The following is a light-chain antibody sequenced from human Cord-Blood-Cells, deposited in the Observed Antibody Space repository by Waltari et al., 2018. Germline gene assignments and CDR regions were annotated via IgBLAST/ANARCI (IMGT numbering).Light chain of an antibody. Sequence: DIRMTQSPSSLAPSVGDRVPITCQARQDISNYLNWYQQKPGNAPKLLIYDASNLETGVPSRFSGSGSGTDFTFNISSLQPEDIATYYCQQYDNLLFTFGPGTKVDIK. V-gene: IGKV1-33*01. CDR1: QDISNY. CDR2: DAS. J-gene: IGKJ3*01. CDR3: QQYDNLLFT.